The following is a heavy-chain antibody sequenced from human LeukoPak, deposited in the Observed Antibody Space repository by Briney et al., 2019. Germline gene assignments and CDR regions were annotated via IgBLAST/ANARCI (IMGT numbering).Heavy chain of an antibody. D-gene: IGHD2-2*01. CDR2: IKQDGSEK. CDR1: GFTFSSYW. Sequence: GGSLRLSCAASGFTFSSYWMSWVRQAPGKGLEWVANIKQDGSEKHYVDSVKGRFTISRGNAKNSLYLQMNSLRAEDTAVYYCARDGCSSTSCDRYYYYGMDVWGQGTTVTVSS. CDR3: ARDGCSSTSCDRYYYYGMDV. V-gene: IGHV3-7*01. J-gene: IGHJ6*02.